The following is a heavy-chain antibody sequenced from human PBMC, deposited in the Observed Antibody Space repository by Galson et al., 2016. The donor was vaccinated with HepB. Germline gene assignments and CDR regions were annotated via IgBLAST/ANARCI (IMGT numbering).Heavy chain of an antibody. D-gene: IGHD5-18*01. J-gene: IGHJ4*02. CDR1: GFNFGDHA. CDR3: TRDRGNTALLRGDY. Sequence: SLRLSCATSGFNFGDHAMSWFRQAPGKGLEWVGVISSEAYGGTPDYAAPVKGRFVISRDDSKSVAYLQMNSLKIEDTAVYYCTRDRGNTALLRGDYWGQGTLVTVSS. V-gene: IGHV3-49*03. CDR2: ISSEAYGGTP.